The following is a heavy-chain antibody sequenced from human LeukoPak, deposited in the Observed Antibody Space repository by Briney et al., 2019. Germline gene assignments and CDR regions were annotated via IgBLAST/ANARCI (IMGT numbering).Heavy chain of an antibody. CDR1: GYSMRTGYY. D-gene: IGHD1-14*01. CDR2: MYHSGTT. Sequence: SETLSLTCNVSGYSMRTGYYWGWIRQAPGKGLEWIGDMYHSGTTFYSLSLESRVTITGDTSKSQFYLKLTSVTAADTAVYYCARAESYRGHYIDSWGRGTQVTVSS. CDR3: ARAESYRGHYIDS. V-gene: IGHV4-38-2*02. J-gene: IGHJ4*02.